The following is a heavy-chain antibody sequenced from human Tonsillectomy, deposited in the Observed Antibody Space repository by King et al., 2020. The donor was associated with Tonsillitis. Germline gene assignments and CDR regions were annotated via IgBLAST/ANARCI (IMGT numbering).Heavy chain of an antibody. J-gene: IGHJ4*02. Sequence: LQLQESGPGLVKPSQTLSLTCTVSVGSIRSGGYYWSWIRQHPGKGLEWIGYIDYSGSTYYNPSLKSRVTISVDTSKNQFSLKLSSVTAADTAVYYCASAPKSAHSYFFDYWGQGTLVTVSS. CDR1: VGSIRSGGYY. D-gene: IGHD1-26*01. CDR3: ASAPKSAHSYFFDY. CDR2: IDYSGST. V-gene: IGHV4-31*03.